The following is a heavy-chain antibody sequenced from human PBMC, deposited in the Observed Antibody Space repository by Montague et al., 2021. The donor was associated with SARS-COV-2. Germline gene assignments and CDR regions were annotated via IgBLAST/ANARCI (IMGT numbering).Heavy chain of an antibody. Sequence: SETLSLTCAVSRGSFSNYYWTWIRQSPGKGLEWIGEINQGGAPNYTPSLKSRVTISLDTSKKQISLKLNSVTVADTAVFFCARGRPVQGSFRHFDSISSGALDIWGQGSLVIVSS. D-gene: IGHD3-9*01. CDR2: INQGGAP. J-gene: IGHJ3*02. V-gene: IGHV4-34*01. CDR1: RGSFSNYY. CDR3: ARGRPVQGSFRHFDSISSGALDI.